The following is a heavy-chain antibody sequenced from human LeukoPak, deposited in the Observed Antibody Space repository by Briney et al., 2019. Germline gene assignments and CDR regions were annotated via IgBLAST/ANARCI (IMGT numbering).Heavy chain of an antibody. Sequence: PGGSLRLSCAASGFTFSSSAMSWVRQVPGKGLEWVSGISGSGGSTYYADSVKGRFTISRDNSKNTLYLQMNSLRAEDTAVYYCAKIPATMVRRPIDYWGQGTLVTVSS. CDR2: ISGSGGST. J-gene: IGHJ4*02. D-gene: IGHD3-10*01. CDR3: AKIPATMVRRPIDY. V-gene: IGHV3-23*01. CDR1: GFTFSSSA.